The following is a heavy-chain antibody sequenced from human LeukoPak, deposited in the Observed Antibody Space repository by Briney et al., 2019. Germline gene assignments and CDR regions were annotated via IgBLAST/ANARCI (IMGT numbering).Heavy chain of an antibody. CDR2: INHSGST. CDR3: ARWTVTSDATNWFDP. V-gene: IGHV4-34*01. J-gene: IGHJ5*02. D-gene: IGHD4-11*01. Sequence: SDTLSLTCAVYGGTLSGYYWSWLRQPPGKGLEWIGEINHSGSTNYNPSLKSRVTISVDTSKNQFSLKLSSVTAADTAVYYCARWTVTSDATNWFDPWGQGTLVTVSA. CDR1: GGTLSGYY.